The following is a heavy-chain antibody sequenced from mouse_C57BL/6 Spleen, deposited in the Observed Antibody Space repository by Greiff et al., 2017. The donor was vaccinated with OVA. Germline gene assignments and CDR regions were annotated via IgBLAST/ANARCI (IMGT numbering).Heavy chain of an antibody. Sequence: VQLQQPGAELVKPGASVKLSCKASGYTFTSYWMHWVKQRPGQGLEWIGMIHPNSGSTNYNEKFKSKATLTVDKSSSTAYMQLSSLTSEDSAVYYCARSAYYSNYVGYYAMDYWGKGTSVTVSS. V-gene: IGHV1-64*01. J-gene: IGHJ4*01. CDR3: ARSAYYSNYVGYYAMDY. CDR2: IHPNSGST. CDR1: GYTFTSYW. D-gene: IGHD2-5*01.